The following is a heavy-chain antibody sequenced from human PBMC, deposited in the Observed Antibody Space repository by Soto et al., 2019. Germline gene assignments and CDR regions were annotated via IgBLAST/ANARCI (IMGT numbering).Heavy chain of an antibody. V-gene: IGHV4-39*01. CDR3: ARNIEHKWNSYLYGMDV. J-gene: IGHJ6*02. CDR1: GASVSSSSWF. CDR2: IYFDGDT. D-gene: IGHD1-20*01. Sequence: SETLSLTCTVSGASVSSSSWFWGWVRQPPGKGLEWIGSIYFDGDTYYSPSLKSRLTISVDTSRNELSLRLSSVTVADTAVYLCARNIEHKWNSYLYGMDVWGQGTTVTVSS.